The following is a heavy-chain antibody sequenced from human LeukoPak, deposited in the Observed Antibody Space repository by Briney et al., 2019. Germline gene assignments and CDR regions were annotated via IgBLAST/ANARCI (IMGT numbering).Heavy chain of an antibody. CDR1: GFTFGDYA. CDR2: IRSKAYSGAA. CDR3: TRTPPDAGWFDP. J-gene: IGHJ5*02. Sequence: PGGSLRLSCSASGFTFGDYALTWFRQAPGKGLEWVGIIRSKAYSGAADYAASVKGRFIISRDDSKSIAYLQMNSLQIDDTAVYYCTRTPPDAGWFDPWGQGTLVTVSS. V-gene: IGHV3-49*03. D-gene: IGHD1-14*01.